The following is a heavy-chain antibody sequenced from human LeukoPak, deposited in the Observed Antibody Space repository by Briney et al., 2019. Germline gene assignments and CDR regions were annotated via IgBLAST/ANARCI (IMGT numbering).Heavy chain of an antibody. Sequence: SVKVSCKASGGIFTSYAIHWVRQAPGQGLKWMGRIIPVVDEGHYSQNFQGRVAITADKSTSTAYMELSSLRSEDTAVYYCARVTPSHYGFDIWGQGTRVIVSS. CDR3: ARVTPSHYGFDI. D-gene: IGHD4-11*01. CDR1: GGIFTSYA. V-gene: IGHV1-69*04. J-gene: IGHJ3*02. CDR2: IIPVVDEG.